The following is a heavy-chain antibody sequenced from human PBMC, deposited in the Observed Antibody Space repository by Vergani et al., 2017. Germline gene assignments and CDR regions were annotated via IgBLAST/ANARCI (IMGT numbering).Heavy chain of an antibody. CDR3: ARGVDIVVVPAAIPGWFDP. CDR1: GFTFSSYS. Sequence: EVQLVESGGGLVQPGGSLRPSCAASGFTFSSYSMNWVRQAPGKGLEWVSYISSSSSTIYTADSVKGRFTISRDNAKNSLYLQMNSLRAEDTAVYYCARGVDIVVVPAAIPGWFDPWGQGTLVTVSS. D-gene: IGHD2-2*02. CDR2: ISSSSSTI. V-gene: IGHV3-48*01. J-gene: IGHJ5*02.